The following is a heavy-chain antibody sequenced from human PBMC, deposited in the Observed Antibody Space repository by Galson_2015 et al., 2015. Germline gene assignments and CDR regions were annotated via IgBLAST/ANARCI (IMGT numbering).Heavy chain of an antibody. CDR3: ARAIEGTPYYYDSSGYYRGLYYYGMDV. CDR1: GFTFSSYW. J-gene: IGHJ6*02. V-gene: IGHV3-7*01. CDR2: IKQDGSEK. D-gene: IGHD3-22*01. Sequence: SLRLSCAASGFTFSSYWMSWVRQAPGKGLEWVANIKQDGSEKYYVDSVKGRFTISRDNAKNSLYLQMNSLRAEDTAVYYCARAIEGTPYYYDSSGYYRGLYYYGMDVWGQGTTVTVSS.